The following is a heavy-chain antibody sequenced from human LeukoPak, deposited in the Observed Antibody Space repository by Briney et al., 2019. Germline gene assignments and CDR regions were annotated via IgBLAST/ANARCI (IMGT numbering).Heavy chain of an antibody. CDR2: IYYIWST. Sequence: SETLSLTCTVSGGSISSHYWSWIRQPSGKGLEWIGYIYYIWSTNYNPSLKSRVTVSVDTSKNQFSLKLSSVTAADAAVYYCARVSRYDILTGYYMENWFDPWGQGTLVTVSS. V-gene: IGHV4-59*11. J-gene: IGHJ5*02. CDR3: ARVSRYDILTGYYMENWFDP. CDR1: GGSISSHY. D-gene: IGHD3-9*01.